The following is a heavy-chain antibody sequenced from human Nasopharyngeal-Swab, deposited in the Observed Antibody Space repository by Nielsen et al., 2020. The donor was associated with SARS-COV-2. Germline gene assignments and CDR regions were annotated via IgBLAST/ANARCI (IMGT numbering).Heavy chain of an antibody. V-gene: IGHV3-30*18. D-gene: IGHD3-10*01. CDR2: VSYDGRHK. Sequence: VRQAPGKGLEWVAVVSYDGRHKSYADSVKGRFTVSRDNSKNTMYLQMSSLRAEDTAIYYCAKSLRGVSLSFGYYNGLDVWGQGTTVTVSS. J-gene: IGHJ6*02. CDR3: AKSLRGVSLSFGYYNGLDV.